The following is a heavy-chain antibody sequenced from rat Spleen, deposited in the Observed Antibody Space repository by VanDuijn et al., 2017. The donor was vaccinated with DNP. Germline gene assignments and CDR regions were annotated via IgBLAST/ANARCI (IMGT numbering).Heavy chain of an antibody. Sequence: EVQLQESGPGLVKPSQSLSLTCSVTGYSITSNYWGWIRKFPGSKMEWRGYISYSGSTAYNPSSKSRLSITRHTSHNQFFLQLNSVTTEDTATYYCARVDPIFWGQGVMVTVSS. J-gene: IGHJ2*01. D-gene: IGHD3-8*01. V-gene: IGHV3-1*01. CDR2: ISYSGST. CDR1: GYSITSNY. CDR3: ARVDPIF.